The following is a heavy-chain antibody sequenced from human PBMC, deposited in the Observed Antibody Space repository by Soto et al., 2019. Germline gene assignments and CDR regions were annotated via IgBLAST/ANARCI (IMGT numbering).Heavy chain of an antibody. Sequence: SVKVSCKAFGGTFSSYAISWVRQAPGQGLEWMGGIIPIFGTANYAQKFQGRVTITADKSTSTAYMELSSLRSEDTAMYYCAREVPQFALGMDVWGQGTTVTVSS. CDR1: GGTFSSYA. D-gene: IGHD3-10*01. CDR2: IIPIFGTA. CDR3: AREVPQFALGMDV. J-gene: IGHJ6*02. V-gene: IGHV1-69*06.